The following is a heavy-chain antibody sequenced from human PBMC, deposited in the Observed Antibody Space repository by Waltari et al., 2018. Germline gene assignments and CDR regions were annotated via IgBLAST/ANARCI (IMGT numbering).Heavy chain of an antibody. D-gene: IGHD1-7*01. CDR3: ARGRDYSTGTTWKGWYYFDY. V-gene: IGHV4-34*01. CDR2: INHSGST. Sequence: QVQLQQWGAGLLKPSETLSLTCAVYGGSFSGYYWSWIRQPPGKGLEWIGEINHSGSTNYIPSRKSRVTISVDTSNNQFSLKRSSVTAADTAVYYWARGRDYSTGTTWKGWYYFDYWGQGTLVTVSS. J-gene: IGHJ4*02. CDR1: GGSFSGYY.